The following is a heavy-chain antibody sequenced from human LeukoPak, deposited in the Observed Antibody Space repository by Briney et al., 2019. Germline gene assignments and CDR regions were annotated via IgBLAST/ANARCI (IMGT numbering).Heavy chain of an antibody. CDR2: MNPNSGNT. CDR1: GYTFTSYD. J-gene: IGHJ6*03. CDR3: ARSPLICSSTSCYREDYYMDV. Sequence: GASVKVSCKASGYTFTSYDINWVRQATGQGLEWMGWMNPNSGNTGYAQKFQGRVTITRNTSISTAYMELSSLRSEDTAVYYCARSPLICSSTSCYREDYYMDVWAKGPRSPSP. V-gene: IGHV1-8*03. D-gene: IGHD2-2*01.